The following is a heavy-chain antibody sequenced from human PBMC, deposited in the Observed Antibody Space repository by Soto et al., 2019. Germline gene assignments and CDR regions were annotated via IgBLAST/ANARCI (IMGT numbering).Heavy chain of an antibody. D-gene: IGHD2-21*02. CDR1: AFSLSTGGVG. V-gene: IGHV2-5*02. CDR2: IYWDDDK. Sequence: QITLKESGPTLVKPTQTLTLTCTFSAFSLSTGGVGVGWIRQPPGKALEWLALIYWDDDKRYSPSLRSRLTITKDTSKTQVVLTLTNMDPGDTAPYYCIQSRCGGDCLQSYASYYYYGMDVWGKGTTVTVSS. J-gene: IGHJ6*04. CDR3: IQSRCGGDCLQSYASYYYYGMDV.